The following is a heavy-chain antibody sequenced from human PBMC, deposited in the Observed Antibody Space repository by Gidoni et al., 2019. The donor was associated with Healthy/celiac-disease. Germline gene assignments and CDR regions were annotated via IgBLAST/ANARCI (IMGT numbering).Heavy chain of an antibody. CDR3: ARGDADGFDI. V-gene: IGHV4-34*01. Sequence: QVQLQQRGAGLWKPSETLSLTCAVYGGSCSGYYWSWIRQPPGRGLEWIGEINHSGSTNYNPALKCRVTISVDTSKNQFSLKLSSVTAAATAVYYCARGDADGFDIWGQGTMVTVSS. CDR1: GGSCSGYY. CDR2: INHSGST. J-gene: IGHJ3*02.